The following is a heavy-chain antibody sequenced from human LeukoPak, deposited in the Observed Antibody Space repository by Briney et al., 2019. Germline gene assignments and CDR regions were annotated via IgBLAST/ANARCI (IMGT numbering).Heavy chain of an antibody. D-gene: IGHD2-2*02. CDR3: AKDMSAAIYWNWFDP. J-gene: IGHJ5*02. V-gene: IGHV3-43*02. Sequence: GGSLRLSCAASGFTFDDYAMHWVRQVPGKGLEWVSLISGDGGSTYYADSVKGRFTISRDNSKNSLYLQMNSLRTEDTALYYCAKDMSAAIYWNWFDPWGQGTLVTVSS. CDR1: GFTFDDYA. CDR2: ISGDGGST.